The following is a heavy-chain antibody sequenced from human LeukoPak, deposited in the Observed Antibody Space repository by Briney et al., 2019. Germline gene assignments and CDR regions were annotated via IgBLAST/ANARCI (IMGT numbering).Heavy chain of an antibody. CDR3: ARNVGSGLDY. D-gene: IGHD2-15*01. CDR1: GYTFTNYY. J-gene: IGHJ4*02. Sequence: ASVKVSCKASGYTFTNYYMHWVRQAPGQGLEWMGMIDPSGGNTIYAQKFQGRVTMTRDMSTSIVYLDLSSLRSEDTAMYYCARNVGSGLDYWGQGTLVTVSS. V-gene: IGHV1-46*01. CDR2: IDPSGGNT.